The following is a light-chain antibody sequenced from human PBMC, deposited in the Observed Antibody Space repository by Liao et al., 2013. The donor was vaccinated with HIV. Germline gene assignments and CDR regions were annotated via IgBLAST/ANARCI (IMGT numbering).Light chain of an antibody. CDR3: QVWDSSSAARV. J-gene: IGLJ3*02. Sequence: SYVLTQPPSVSVAPGKTARITCGGNNIGSKSVHWYQQKPGQAPVLVIYYDSDRPSGIPERFSGSNSGNTATLTISRVEAGDEADYYCQVWDSSSAARVFGGGTKLTVL. CDR2: YDS. V-gene: IGLV3-21*04. CDR1: NIGSKS.